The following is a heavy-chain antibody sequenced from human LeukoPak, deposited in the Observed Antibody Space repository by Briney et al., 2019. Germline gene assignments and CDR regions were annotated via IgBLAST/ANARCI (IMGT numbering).Heavy chain of an antibody. V-gene: IGHV3-21*01. J-gene: IGHJ4*02. CDR3: ARSQVRGGWSDYDY. CDR1: GFTFSTYS. CDR2: ISSSSSYI. Sequence: GGSLRLSCAASGFTFSTYSMNWVRQAPGKGLEWVSSISSSSSYIYYADSVKGRFTISRDNAKNSLYLQMNSLRAEDTAVYYCARSQVRGGWSDYDYWGQGTLVTVSS. D-gene: IGHD6-19*01.